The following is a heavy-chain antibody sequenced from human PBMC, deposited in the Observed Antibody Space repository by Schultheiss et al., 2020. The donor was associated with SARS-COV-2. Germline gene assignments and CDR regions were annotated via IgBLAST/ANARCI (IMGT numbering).Heavy chain of an antibody. CDR1: GFTFSSYW. CDR2: ISGSGGNT. V-gene: IGHV3-23*01. CDR3: AKGGAAQLGTKRTRNDY. Sequence: GGSLRLSCATSGFTFSSYWMSWVRQAPGKGLEWVSTISGSGGNTYYGDSVKGRVTISRDNTKNTLNLQMNSLRAEDTAVYYCAKGGAAQLGTKRTRNDYWGQGTXXTVSS. J-gene: IGHJ4*02. D-gene: IGHD1-26*01.